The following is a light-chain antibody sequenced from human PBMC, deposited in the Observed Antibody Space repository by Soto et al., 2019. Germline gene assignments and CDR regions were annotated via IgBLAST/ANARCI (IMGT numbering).Light chain of an antibody. V-gene: IGKV1-6*01. CDR2: TAS. CDR3: IQDYNYPLT. Sequence: IQMTQSPSPLSASLGDRVTITCRASQSISSWLAWYQQKPGKAPNLLIYTASTLQSGVPSRFSGSGSGTDFTLTISSLQPEDFATYYCIQDYNYPLTFGGGTKVDIK. J-gene: IGKJ4*01. CDR1: QSISSW.